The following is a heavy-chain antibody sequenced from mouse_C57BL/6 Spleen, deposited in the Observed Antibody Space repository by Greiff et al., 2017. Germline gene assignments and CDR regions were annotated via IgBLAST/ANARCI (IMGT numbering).Heavy chain of an antibody. V-gene: IGHV7-3*01. CDR2: IRNKANGYTT. CDR3: ARYKGPYYFDY. J-gene: IGHJ2*01. Sequence: EVHLVESGGGLVQPGGSLSLSCAASGFAFTDYYMSWVRQPPGKALEWLGFIRNKANGYTTEYSASVQGRFPISRDNSQSSLYLQMKALRAEDSATYYCARYKGPYYFDYWGQGTTLTVSS. CDR1: GFAFTDYY. D-gene: IGHD3-3*01.